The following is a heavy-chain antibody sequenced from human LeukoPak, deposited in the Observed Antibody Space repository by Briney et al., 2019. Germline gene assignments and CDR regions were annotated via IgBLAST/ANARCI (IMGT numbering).Heavy chain of an antibody. CDR3: ASVLYCGADCYSGRYFFDY. CDR2: INPSGDST. V-gene: IGHV1-46*01. CDR1: VYTFTIYD. Sequence: ASVTVSFTASVYTFTIYDMHWVRQAPGQGLEWMGIINPSGDSTSYAQKLQGRVTMTRDTSTSTVYMELSSLRSEDTAVYYCASVLYCGADCYSGRYFFDYWGQGTLVTVSS. D-gene: IGHD2-21*02. J-gene: IGHJ4*02.